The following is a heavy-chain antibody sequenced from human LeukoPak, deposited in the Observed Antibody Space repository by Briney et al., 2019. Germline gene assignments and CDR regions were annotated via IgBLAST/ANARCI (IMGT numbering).Heavy chain of an antibody. V-gene: IGHV4-34*01. CDR3: ARDLDYDSSGYSPGGY. Sequence: SETLSLTCAVYGGSFSGYYWSWIRQPPGKGLEWIGEINHSGSTNYNPSLKSRVTISVDTSKNQFSLKLSSVTAADTAVYYCARDLDYDSSGYSPGGYWGQGTLVTVSS. CDR2: INHSGST. D-gene: IGHD3-22*01. CDR1: GGSFSGYY. J-gene: IGHJ4*02.